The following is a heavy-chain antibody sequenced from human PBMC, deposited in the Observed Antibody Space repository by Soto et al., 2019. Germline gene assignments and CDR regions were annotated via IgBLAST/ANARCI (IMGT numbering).Heavy chain of an antibody. Sequence: SVRVSCNASGCTFTSSALQWVRRSRGQRLEWIGWIVVGSGNTNYAQKFQERVTITRDMSTSTAYMELSSLRSEDTAVYYCAAVGYYDRSGYYYGRAFDIWGQGSMVTVSS. CDR3: AAVGYYDRSGYYYGRAFDI. J-gene: IGHJ3*02. D-gene: IGHD3-22*01. V-gene: IGHV1-58*01. CDR2: IVVGSGNT. CDR1: GCTFTSSA.